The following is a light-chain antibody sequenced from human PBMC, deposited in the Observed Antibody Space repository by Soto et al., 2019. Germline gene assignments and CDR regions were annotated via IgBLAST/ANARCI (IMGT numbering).Light chain of an antibody. Sequence: EIVMTQSPDTLSVSPGERATVSCRASQSVTNNLAWYQQKPGQAPRLLIYGASTRTIAIPARSSGSGSGTDFTLTISSLQSEDFAVYYCQQYNNWPRTFGQGTKVDIK. CDR1: QSVTNN. V-gene: IGKV3-15*01. J-gene: IGKJ1*01. CDR2: GAS. CDR3: QQYNNWPRT.